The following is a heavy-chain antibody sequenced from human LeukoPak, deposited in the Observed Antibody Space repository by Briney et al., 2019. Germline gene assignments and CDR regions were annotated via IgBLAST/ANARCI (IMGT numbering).Heavy chain of an antibody. Sequence: ASVKVSCKASGYTFTGYYMHWVRQAPGQGLDWMGWINPNSGGTNYAQKFQGWVTMTRDTSISTAYMELSRLRSDDTAVYYCARDVASSGYYWDWGQGTLVTVSS. CDR1: GYTFTGYY. CDR3: ARDVASSGYYWD. V-gene: IGHV1-2*04. D-gene: IGHD3-22*01. J-gene: IGHJ4*02. CDR2: INPNSGGT.